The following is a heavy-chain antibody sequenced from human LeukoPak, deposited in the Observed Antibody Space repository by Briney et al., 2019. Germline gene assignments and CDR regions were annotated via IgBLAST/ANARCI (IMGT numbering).Heavy chain of an antibody. V-gene: IGHV3-23*01. CDR1: GFTFSSYG. Sequence: PGGTLRLSCAASGFTFSSYGMSWVRQAPGKGLEWVSAISGSGGSTYYADSVKGRFTISRDNSKNTLYLQMNSLRAEDTAVYYCAKDREGGWAEFDYWGQGTLVTVSS. D-gene: IGHD6-19*01. J-gene: IGHJ4*02. CDR2: ISGSGGST. CDR3: AKDREGGWAEFDY.